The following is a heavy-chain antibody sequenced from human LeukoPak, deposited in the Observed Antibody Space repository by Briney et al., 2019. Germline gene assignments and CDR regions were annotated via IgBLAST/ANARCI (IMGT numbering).Heavy chain of an antibody. Sequence: SETLSLTCTVSGDSVNSNSYYWSWVRQPPGKGLEWIGYIFYSVSTNYNPSLKSRVTISVDKSKSQFSLRLSSVTAADTAVYYCARGRRLGYWGQGTLVTVSS. J-gene: IGHJ1*01. CDR3: ARGRRLGY. D-gene: IGHD6-25*01. V-gene: IGHV4-61*01. CDR1: GDSVNSNSYY. CDR2: IFYSVST.